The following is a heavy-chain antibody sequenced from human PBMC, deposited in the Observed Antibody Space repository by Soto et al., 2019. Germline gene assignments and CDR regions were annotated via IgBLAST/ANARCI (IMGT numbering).Heavy chain of an antibody. J-gene: IGHJ4*02. V-gene: IGHV1-69*02. CDR2: IIPILGIA. D-gene: IGHD3-22*01. CDR1: GGTFSSYT. Sequence: QVQLVQSGAEVKKPGSSVKVSCKASGGTFSSYTISWLRQAPGQGLEWMGRIIPILGIANYAQKFQGTVTITADKYTSPAYMELSSLRSEDTAVYYCASASPDYYDSSGYYSLDYWGQGTLVTVSS. CDR3: ASASPDYYDSSGYYSLDY.